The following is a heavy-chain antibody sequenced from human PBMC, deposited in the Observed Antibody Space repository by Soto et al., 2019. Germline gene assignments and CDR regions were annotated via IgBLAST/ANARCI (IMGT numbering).Heavy chain of an antibody. CDR1: GGSISSSSYY. V-gene: IGHV4-39*01. CDR2: IYYSGST. Sequence: TLSLTCTVSGGSISSSSYYWGWIRQPPGKGLEWIGSIYYSGSTYYNPSLKSRVTISVDTSKNQFSLNLPSVTAAGTAVYYCARPGSTTGWFYFDDWGPGILVTVSS. D-gene: IGHD3-10*01. J-gene: IGHJ4*02. CDR3: ARPGSTTGWFYFDD.